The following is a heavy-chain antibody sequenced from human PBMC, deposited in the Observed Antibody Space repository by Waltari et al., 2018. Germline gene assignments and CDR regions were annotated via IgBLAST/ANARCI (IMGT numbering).Heavy chain of an antibody. Sequence: QVQLVESGGGVVQPGRSLRLSCAASGFTFRTYAMHWVRQVPVKGLEGGAVKSHDESNKYYVDSVKGLFTISRDNSKNTLYLQMNSLRAEDTAVYYWAREDTAIPLFDYWGQGTLVTVSS. CDR1: GFTFRTYA. J-gene: IGHJ4*02. CDR2: KSHDESNK. V-gene: IGHV3-30*04. D-gene: IGHD5-18*01. CDR3: AREDTAIPLFDY.